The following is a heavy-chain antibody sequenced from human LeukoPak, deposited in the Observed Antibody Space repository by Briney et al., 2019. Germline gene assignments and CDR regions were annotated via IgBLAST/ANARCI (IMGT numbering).Heavy chain of an antibody. V-gene: IGHV3-7*01. Sequence: GGTLRLSCAASGFTFSSYGMSWVRQAPGKGLEWVASIKQDGSEKYYVDSVKGRVTISRDNAKNSLYLQMNCLRAEDTAVYYCARVFGAGYSDYWGQGTLVTVSS. D-gene: IGHD4/OR15-4a*01. CDR3: ARVFGAGYSDY. J-gene: IGHJ4*02. CDR2: IKQDGSEK. CDR1: GFTFSSYG.